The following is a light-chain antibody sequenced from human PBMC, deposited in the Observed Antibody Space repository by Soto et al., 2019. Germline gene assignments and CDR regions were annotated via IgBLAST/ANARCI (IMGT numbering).Light chain of an antibody. CDR2: NTN. CDR3: LLSYRCARPV. J-gene: IGLJ2*01. Sequence: QAVVTQEPSLTVYPGGTVTLTGGSSTGAVTSGHFPYWFQQKSGQATRTLISNTNNKHSWTPARFSGSLLGGKAALTLSGAQPEDEADYYCLLSYRCARPVFGGGTKLTVL. CDR1: TGAVTSGHF. V-gene: IGLV7-46*01.